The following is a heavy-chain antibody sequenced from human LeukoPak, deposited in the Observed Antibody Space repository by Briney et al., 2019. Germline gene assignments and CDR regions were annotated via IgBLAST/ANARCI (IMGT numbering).Heavy chain of an antibody. CDR1: GFTFSSYS. CDR2: ISSSSSYI. V-gene: IGHV3-21*01. CDR3: ASAYCGGDCYAGI. J-gene: IGHJ3*02. D-gene: IGHD2-21*02. Sequence: GGSLRLSCAASGFTFSSYSMNWVRQAPGKGLEWVSSISSSSSYIYYADSVKGRYTISRDNAKNSLYLQMNSLRAEDTAVYYCASAYCGGDCYAGIWGQGTMVTVSS.